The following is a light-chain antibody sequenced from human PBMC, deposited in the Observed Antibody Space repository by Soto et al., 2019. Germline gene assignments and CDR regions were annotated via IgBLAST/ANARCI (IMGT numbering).Light chain of an antibody. CDR3: SSYTNINTRACV. CDR2: EVT. CDR1: SGDIGSYNR. V-gene: IGLV2-14*01. J-gene: IGLJ1*01. Sequence: SVLTPPASVSGSPGQSITISCPGTSGDIGSYNRVSWYQQHPGKAPKLIIYEVTDRPSGVSNRFSGSKSGNTASLTISGLQAEDEAEYYCSSYTNINTRACVFGTGTKVTVL.